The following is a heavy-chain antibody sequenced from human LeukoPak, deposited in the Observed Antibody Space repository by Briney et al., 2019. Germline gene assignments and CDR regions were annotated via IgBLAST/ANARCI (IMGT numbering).Heavy chain of an antibody. V-gene: IGHV3-66*01. CDR1: GFTVSSNY. Sequence: GGSLRLSCAASGFTVSSNYMSWVRQAPGKGLEWVSVIYSGGSTYYADSVKGRFTISRDNSKNTLSLQMNSLRAEDTAVYYCARGGINWNGGGYWGQGTLVTVSS. CDR2: IYSGGST. D-gene: IGHD1-1*01. CDR3: ARGGINWNGGGY. J-gene: IGHJ4*02.